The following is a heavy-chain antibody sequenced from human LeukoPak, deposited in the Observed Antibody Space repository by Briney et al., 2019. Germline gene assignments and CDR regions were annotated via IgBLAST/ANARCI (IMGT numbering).Heavy chain of an antibody. V-gene: IGHV4-34*01. CDR1: GGAFSGYY. CDR3: ARAPRVYCSSTSCYGSFDY. CDR2: INHSGST. J-gene: IGHJ4*02. Sequence: SETLSFTCAAYGGAFSGYYWSWIRQPPGKGLEWIGEINHSGSTNYNPSLKSRVTISVDTSKNQFSLKLSSVTAADTAVYYCARAPRVYCSSTSCYGSFDYWGQGTLVTVSS. D-gene: IGHD2-2*01.